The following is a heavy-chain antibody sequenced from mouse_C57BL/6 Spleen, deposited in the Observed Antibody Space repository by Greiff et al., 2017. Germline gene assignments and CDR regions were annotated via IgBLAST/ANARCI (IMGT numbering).Heavy chain of an antibody. J-gene: IGHJ1*03. Sequence: EVQLQESGPELVKPGASVKIPCKASGYTFTDYNMDWVKQSHGKSLEWIGDINPNNGGTIYNQKFKGKATLTVDKSSSTAYMELRSLTSEDTAVYYCARLRYYGSSYEGWYFDVWGTGTTVTVSS. V-gene: IGHV1-18*01. CDR1: GYTFTDYN. D-gene: IGHD1-1*01. CDR2: INPNNGGT. CDR3: ARLRYYGSSYEGWYFDV.